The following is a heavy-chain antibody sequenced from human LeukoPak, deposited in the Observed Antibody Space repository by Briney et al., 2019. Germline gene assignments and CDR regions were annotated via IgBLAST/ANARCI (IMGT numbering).Heavy chain of an antibody. V-gene: IGHV3-74*01. CDR2: INSDGSST. CDR1: EFTFGSYW. Sequence: GGSLRLSCAASEFTFGSYWRHWVRQAPGKGLVWVSRINSDGSSTSYADSVKGRFTISRDNAKNTLYLQMNSLRAEDTAVYYCARSSREDMSGYETWGQGTLVTVSS. CDR3: ARSSREDMSGYET. D-gene: IGHD5-12*01. J-gene: IGHJ5*02.